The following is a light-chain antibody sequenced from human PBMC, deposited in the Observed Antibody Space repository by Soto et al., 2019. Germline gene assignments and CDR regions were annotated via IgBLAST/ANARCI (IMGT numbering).Light chain of an antibody. CDR3: SSYTDSGTWV. CDR2: EVS. CDR1: SSDVGTYDS. V-gene: IGLV2-14*01. Sequence: QSVLTQPASVSGSPGQSITISCTGASSDVGTYDSVSWYQHYPGKAPTVMIYEVSNRPPGVSHRFSGFKSGNMASLTISGLQAEDEADYYCSSYTDSGTWVFGGGTKLTVL. J-gene: IGLJ3*02.